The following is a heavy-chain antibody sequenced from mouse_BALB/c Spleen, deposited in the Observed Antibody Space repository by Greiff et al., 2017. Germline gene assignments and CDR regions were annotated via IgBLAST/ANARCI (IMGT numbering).Heavy chain of an antibody. CDR1: GYTFTEYT. V-gene: IGHV1-18*01. Sequence: EVHLVESGPELVKPGASVKISCKTSGYTFTEYTMHWVKQSHGKSLEWIGGINPNNGGTSYNQKFKGKATLTVDKSSSTAYMELRSLTSEDSAVYYCAPYGYDGYYAMDYWGQGTSVTVSS. D-gene: IGHD2-2*01. CDR2: INPNNGGT. CDR3: APYGYDGYYAMDY. J-gene: IGHJ4*01.